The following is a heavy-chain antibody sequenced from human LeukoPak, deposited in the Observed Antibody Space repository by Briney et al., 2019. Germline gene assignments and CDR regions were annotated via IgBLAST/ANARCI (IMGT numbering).Heavy chain of an antibody. D-gene: IGHD3-22*01. Sequence: ASVKVSCKASGYTFTNYYMHWVRQAPGQGLEWMGIINPSGGSTNYAQKLQGRVTMTTDTSTSTAYMELRSLRSDDTAVYYCARDGHRRYYYDSSGREDAFDIWGQGTMVTVSS. J-gene: IGHJ3*02. CDR2: INPSGGST. CDR3: ARDGHRRYYYDSSGREDAFDI. CDR1: GYTFTNYY. V-gene: IGHV1-46*01.